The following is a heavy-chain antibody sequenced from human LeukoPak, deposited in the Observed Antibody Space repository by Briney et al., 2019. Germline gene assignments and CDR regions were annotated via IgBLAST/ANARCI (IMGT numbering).Heavy chain of an antibody. V-gene: IGHV3-48*03. CDR3: ARTSGWYPDY. D-gene: IGHD6-19*01. J-gene: IGHJ4*02. CDR2: ISSSGSTI. Sequence: GGSLRLSCAASGFTFSSYEMNWVRQAPGKGLEWVSYISSSGSTIYYADSVKGRFTISRDNAKNSLYLQMNSLRAEDTAVYYCARTSGWYPDYWGQGTLVTVSS. CDR1: GFTFSSYE.